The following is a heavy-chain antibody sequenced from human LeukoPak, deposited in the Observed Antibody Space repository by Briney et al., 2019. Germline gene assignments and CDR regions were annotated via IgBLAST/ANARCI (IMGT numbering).Heavy chain of an antibody. CDR1: GFTFSSYS. D-gene: IGHD3-3*02. V-gene: IGHV3-21*01. CDR2: ISSSSSYI. CDR3: AREGDAFFLSARGYDY. Sequence: PGGSLRLSCAASGFTFSSYSVNWVRQAPGKGLEWVSSISSSSSYIYYADSVKGRFTISRDNAKNSLYLQMNSLRAEDTAVYYCAREGDAFFLSARGYDYWGQGTLVTVSS. J-gene: IGHJ4*02.